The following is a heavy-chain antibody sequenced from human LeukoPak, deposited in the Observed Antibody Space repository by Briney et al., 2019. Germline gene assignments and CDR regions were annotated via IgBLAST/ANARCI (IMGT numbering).Heavy chain of an antibody. Sequence: VPVKVSCEASGYTFTNYGISWVRQPPGQGLEWMGWISAYNGNTNYAQKLQGRVTMTTDTSTSTAYMELRSLRSDDTAVYYCARDYYDSSGYAEYFQHWGQGTLVTVAS. CDR1: GYTFTNYG. V-gene: IGHV1-18*01. D-gene: IGHD3-22*01. J-gene: IGHJ1*01. CDR2: ISAYNGNT. CDR3: ARDYYDSSGYAEYFQH.